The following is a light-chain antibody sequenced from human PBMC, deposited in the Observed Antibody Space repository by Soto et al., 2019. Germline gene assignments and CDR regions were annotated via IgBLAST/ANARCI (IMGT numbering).Light chain of an antibody. CDR1: RSPLIVNGNTF. Sequence: DIVLTQSPLSLPVTPGEPASISCRSIRSPLIVNGNTFLDGYLQKPGQSPQLLIYLGSIRASGVPDRFSGSGSGTDFTLKITRVEAEDVGVYYCMQAIQAPRTFGLGTKVEIK. CDR3: MQAIQAPRT. J-gene: IGKJ1*01. V-gene: IGKV2-28*01. CDR2: LGS.